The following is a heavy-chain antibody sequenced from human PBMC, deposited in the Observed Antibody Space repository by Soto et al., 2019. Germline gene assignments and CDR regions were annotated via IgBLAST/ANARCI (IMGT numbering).Heavy chain of an antibody. J-gene: IGHJ4*02. CDR1: GFTFSSYG. CDR2: IWYDGSNK. Sequence: QVQLVESGGGVVQPGRSLRLSCAASGFTFSSYGMHWVRQAPGKGLEWVAVIWYDGSNKYYADSVKGRFTISRDNSKNTLYRQMNSLRAEETAVYYCARDGLQLWSTFDYWGQGTLVTVSS. D-gene: IGHD5-18*01. V-gene: IGHV3-33*01. CDR3: ARDGLQLWSTFDY.